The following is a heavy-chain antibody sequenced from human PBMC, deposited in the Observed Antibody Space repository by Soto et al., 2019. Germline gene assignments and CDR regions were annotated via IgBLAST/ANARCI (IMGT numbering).Heavy chain of an antibody. Sequence: QVTLKESGPVLVKPTETLTLTCTVSGFSLSNARMGVSWIRQPPGKALEWLAPIFSNDEKSYSTPLKSRLTISNDTTKRQVVLTMTNMDPVDTATYYCARMMYSSSWYVDYYFDYWGQGTLVTVSS. D-gene: IGHD6-13*01. CDR3: ARMMYSSSWYVDYYFDY. V-gene: IGHV2-26*01. J-gene: IGHJ4*02. CDR1: GFSLSNARMG. CDR2: IFSNDEK.